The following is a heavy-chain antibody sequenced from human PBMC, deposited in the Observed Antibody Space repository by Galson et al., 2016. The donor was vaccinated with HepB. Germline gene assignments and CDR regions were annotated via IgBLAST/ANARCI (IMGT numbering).Heavy chain of an antibody. CDR1: GFSLRSNGVG. D-gene: IGHD5-18*01. CDR2: IYWDDDK. Sequence: PALVKPTQTLTLTCTFSGFSLRSNGVGVGWIRQSPGKALEWLALIYWDDDKRYSPSLKSRLTITKDTSKNQVVLMMTNMDPVDTATYFCAKYIDWFDPWGQGPRSPSPQ. CDR3: AKYIDWFDP. J-gene: IGHJ5*02. V-gene: IGHV2-5*02.